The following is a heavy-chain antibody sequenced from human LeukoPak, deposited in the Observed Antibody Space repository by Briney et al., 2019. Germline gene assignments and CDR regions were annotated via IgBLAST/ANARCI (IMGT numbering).Heavy chain of an antibody. J-gene: IGHJ6*02. CDR2: ISSSSSYT. Sequence: PGGSLRLSCAASGFTFSDYYMSWIRQAPGKGLEWVSYISSSSSYTNYADSVKGRFTISRDNAKNSLSLQMNSLRAEDTAVYYCAREGYCSGTNCYAAYYHGMDVWGQGTTVTVSS. V-gene: IGHV3-11*06. D-gene: IGHD2-2*01. CDR3: AREGYCSGTNCYAAYYHGMDV. CDR1: GFTFSDYY.